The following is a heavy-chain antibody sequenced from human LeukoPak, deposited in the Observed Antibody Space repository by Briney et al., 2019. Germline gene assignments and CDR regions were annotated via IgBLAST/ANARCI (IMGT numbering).Heavy chain of an antibody. CDR3: ARTYGDYRFDY. D-gene: IGHD4-17*01. CDR2: IYYSGST. Sequence: SETLSLTCTVSGGSITNYYWSWIRQPPGKGLEFIGYIYYSGSTSYNPSLKSRVTISVDTSKKQFSLKLSSVTAADTAVYYCARTYGDYRFDYWGQGTLVTVSS. J-gene: IGHJ4*02. V-gene: IGHV4-59*01. CDR1: GGSITNYY.